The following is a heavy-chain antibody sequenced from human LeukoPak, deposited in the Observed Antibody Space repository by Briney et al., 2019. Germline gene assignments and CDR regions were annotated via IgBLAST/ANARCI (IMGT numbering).Heavy chain of an antibody. V-gene: IGHV4-59*01. Sequence: SETLSLTCTVSGGSISSYYWSWLRQPPGKGLEWIGYIYYSGGANYNPSLKSRVTISIDMFKNQFTLKLTSVTAADTAIYYCARQQWRDNWFDPWGQGTLVTVSS. CDR3: ARQQWRDNWFDP. J-gene: IGHJ5*02. D-gene: IGHD6-19*01. CDR2: IYYSGGA. CDR1: GGSISSYY.